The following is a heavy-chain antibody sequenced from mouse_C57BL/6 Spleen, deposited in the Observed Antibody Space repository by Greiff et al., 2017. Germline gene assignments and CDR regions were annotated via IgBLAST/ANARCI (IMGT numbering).Heavy chain of an antibody. V-gene: IGHV5-4*01. J-gene: IGHJ2*01. D-gene: IGHD3-3*01. CDR1: GFTFSSYA. CDR3: ARGELGLGRYFGY. CDR2: ISDGGSYT. Sequence: EVQLVESGGGLVKPGGSLKLSCAASGFTFSSYAMSWVRQTPEKGLEWVATISDGGSYTYYPDNVKGRFTISRDNAKNNLYLQMSHLKSEDTAMYFCARGELGLGRYFGYWGQGTTLTVSS.